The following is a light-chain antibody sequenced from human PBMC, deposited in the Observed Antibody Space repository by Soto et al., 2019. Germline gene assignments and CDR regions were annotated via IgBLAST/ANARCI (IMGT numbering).Light chain of an antibody. CDR2: DAS. Sequence: ENVLTQSPANLSLSPGKRATLSCRASQTISSYLAWYQQKPGQPPRLLIYDASNRATGIPARFSGSGSGTDFTLTISTLEPEDFASYYCQHRSSCPLMYTFGQGTKVDIK. CDR1: QTISSY. J-gene: IGKJ2*01. CDR3: QHRSSCPLMYT. V-gene: IGKV3-11*01.